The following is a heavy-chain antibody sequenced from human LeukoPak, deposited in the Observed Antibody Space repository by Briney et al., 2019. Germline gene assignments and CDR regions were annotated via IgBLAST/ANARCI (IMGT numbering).Heavy chain of an antibody. CDR2: ISSSGGTI. V-gene: IGHV3-48*04. J-gene: IGHJ4*02. Sequence: GGSLRLSCAASGFTFTNTWMNWVRQAPGKGLEWVSYISSSGGTIYYADSVRGRFTISRDSAKNSLYLQMNSLRGEDTAFYYCARGRVSGDYVRDFDYWGQGTLVTVFS. CDR1: GFTFTNTW. D-gene: IGHD4-17*01. CDR3: ARGRVSGDYVRDFDY.